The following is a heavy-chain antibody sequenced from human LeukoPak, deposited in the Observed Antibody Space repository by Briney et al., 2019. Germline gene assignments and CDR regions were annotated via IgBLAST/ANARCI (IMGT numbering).Heavy chain of an antibody. CDR1: GGSISSYY. J-gene: IGHJ4*02. Sequence: SETLSLTCTVSGGSISSYYWSWIRQPPGKGLEWIGYIYYSGSTNYNPSLKSRVTISVDTSKNQFSLKLSSVTAADTAVYYCARSVANGDYSLFDYWGQGTLVTVSS. D-gene: IGHD4-17*01. CDR2: IYYSGST. CDR3: ARSVANGDYSLFDY. V-gene: IGHV4-59*12.